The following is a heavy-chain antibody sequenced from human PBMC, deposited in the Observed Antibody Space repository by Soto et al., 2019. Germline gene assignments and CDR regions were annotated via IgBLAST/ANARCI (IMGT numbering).Heavy chain of an antibody. CDR2: INHSGST. J-gene: IGHJ4*02. CDR1: GGSFSGYY. D-gene: IGHD1-26*01. Sequence: PSETLSLTCAVYGGSFSGYYWSWIRQPPGKGLEWIGEINHSGSTNYNPSLKSRVTISVDTSKNQFSLKLSSVTAADTAVYYCARGQYVSGAFDYWGQGTLVTVSS. V-gene: IGHV4-34*01. CDR3: ARGQYVSGAFDY.